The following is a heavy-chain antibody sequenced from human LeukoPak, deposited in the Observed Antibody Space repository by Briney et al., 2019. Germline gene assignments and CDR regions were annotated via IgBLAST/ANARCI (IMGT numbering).Heavy chain of an antibody. Sequence: SETLSLTCTVSGDSMSHYYWSWNRQSPGKGLEWIGYISSSGTANNNPSLKSRVTILVDTSKNQFSLKLSSVTAADTAVYYCARDVALSWLGELDYWGQGTLVTVSS. CDR1: GDSMSHYY. V-gene: IGHV4-59*12. J-gene: IGHJ4*02. D-gene: IGHD3-10*01. CDR3: ARDVALSWLGELDY. CDR2: ISSSGTA.